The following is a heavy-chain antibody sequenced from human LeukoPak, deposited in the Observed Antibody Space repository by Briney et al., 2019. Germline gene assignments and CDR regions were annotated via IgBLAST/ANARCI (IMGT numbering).Heavy chain of an antibody. CDR1: GGSISSSSYY. D-gene: IGHD6-6*01. V-gene: IGHV4-39*01. CDR2: IYYSGST. CDR3: ARHGRDSSSWSKPSYYYYMDV. J-gene: IGHJ6*03. Sequence: SETLSLTCTVSGGSISSSSYYWGWIRQPPGKGLEWIGSIYYSGSTYYNPSLKSRVTISVDTSKNQFSLKLSSVTAADTAVYYYARHGRDSSSWSKPSYYYYMDVWGKGTTVTVSS.